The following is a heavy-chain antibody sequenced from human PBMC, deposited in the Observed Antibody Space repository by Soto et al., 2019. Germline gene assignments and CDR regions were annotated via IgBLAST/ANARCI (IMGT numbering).Heavy chain of an antibody. Sequence: QVQLVESGGGVVQPGRSLRLSCAASGFTFSSYGMHWVRQAPGKGLEWVAVISYDGSNKNYADSVKGRFTIPRDSSKNTLYLQMNSLRVEDTAVYYCARGYGDYCFDPWGQGTLVTVSS. J-gene: IGHJ5*02. V-gene: IGHV3-30*03. CDR2: ISYDGSNK. CDR3: ARGYGDYCFDP. D-gene: IGHD4-17*01. CDR1: GFTFSSYG.